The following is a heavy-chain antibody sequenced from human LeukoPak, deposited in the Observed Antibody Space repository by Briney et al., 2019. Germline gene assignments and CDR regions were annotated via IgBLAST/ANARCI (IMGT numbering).Heavy chain of an antibody. CDR2: INHSGST. V-gene: IGHV4-34*01. D-gene: IGHD5-18*01. Sequence: SETLSLTCAVYGGSFSGYYWSWIRQPPGKELEWIGEINHSGSTNYNPSLKSRVTISVDTSKNQFSLKLSSVTAADTAVYYCASQTWIQLWSYWGQGTLVTVSS. CDR1: GGSFSGYY. CDR3: ASQTWIQLWSY. J-gene: IGHJ4*02.